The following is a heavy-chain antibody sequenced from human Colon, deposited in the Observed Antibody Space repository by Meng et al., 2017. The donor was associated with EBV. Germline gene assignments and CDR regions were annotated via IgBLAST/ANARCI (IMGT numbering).Heavy chain of an antibody. CDR1: CDSITSNAW. J-gene: IGHJ5*02. CDR2: IHHTGYA. CDR3: ARRDYGNYPLKSP. Sequence: QVTLKHEGPGLVKSPGTLSVTCAVSCDSITSNAWWSWLRQPPGKGLEWIGQIHHTGYATFNPSLQSRVTMSVDKSKNQFFLTVRSVTASDTAVYYCARRDYGNYPLKSPWGQGVLVTVSS. D-gene: IGHD4-17*01. V-gene: IGHV4-4*03.